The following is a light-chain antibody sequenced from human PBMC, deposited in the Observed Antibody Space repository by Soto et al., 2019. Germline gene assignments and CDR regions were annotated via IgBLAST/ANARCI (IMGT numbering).Light chain of an antibody. CDR3: QQYDSFPYT. CDR1: QSISHW. CDR2: KAS. Sequence: DIQMTQSPSTLSASVGERVTITCRASQSISHWLAWYQQRPGKAPNLLIYKASTLESGVPSRFSGSGSGTEFTLTISSLQPDDFATYYCQQYDSFPYTFGQGTKVDIK. V-gene: IGKV1-5*03. J-gene: IGKJ2*01.